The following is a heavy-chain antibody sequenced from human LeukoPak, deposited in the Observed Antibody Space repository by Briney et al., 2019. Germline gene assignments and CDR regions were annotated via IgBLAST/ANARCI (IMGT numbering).Heavy chain of an antibody. Sequence: SQTLSLTCAISGDSVSSNSAAWNWIRQSPSRGLEWLGRTYYRSKWYNDYAVSVKSRITINPDTSKNQFSLKLSSVTAADTAVYYCARGGTAMVPFDYWGQGTLVTVSS. V-gene: IGHV6-1*01. CDR3: ARGGTAMVPFDY. J-gene: IGHJ4*02. D-gene: IGHD5-18*01. CDR2: TYYRSKWYN. CDR1: GDSVSSNSAA.